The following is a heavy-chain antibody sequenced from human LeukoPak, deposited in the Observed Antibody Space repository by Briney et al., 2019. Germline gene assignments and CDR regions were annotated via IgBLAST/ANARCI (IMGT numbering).Heavy chain of an antibody. J-gene: IGHJ4*02. CDR1: GDSVSSSSAA. Sequence: SQTLSLTCVISGDSVSSSSAAWSWIRQSPSRGLEWLGRTYYRSKWYNDYAVFVKSRITINPDTSKNQFSLQLNSMTPEDTAVYYCAREGSDGYLFDYWGQGTLVTVSS. CDR2: TYYRSKWYN. CDR3: AREGSDGYLFDY. V-gene: IGHV6-1*01. D-gene: IGHD1-1*01.